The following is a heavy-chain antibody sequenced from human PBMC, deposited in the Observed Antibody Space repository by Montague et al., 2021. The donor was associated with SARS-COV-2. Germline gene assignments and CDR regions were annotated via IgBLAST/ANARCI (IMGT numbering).Heavy chain of an antibody. CDR3: LNYHDSGSYGDF. D-gene: IGHD3-10*01. CDR1: GFTFSTYA. J-gene: IGHJ4*02. Sequence: SLRLSCAASGFTFSTYAMTWVRQAPGKGLEWVSSISASGVRTHYPDSVKGRFTISRDNSKNTLYLQMSSLRAEDAAVYFCLNYHDSGSYGDFWGQGTLVTVSP. V-gene: IGHV3-23*01. CDR2: ISASGVRT.